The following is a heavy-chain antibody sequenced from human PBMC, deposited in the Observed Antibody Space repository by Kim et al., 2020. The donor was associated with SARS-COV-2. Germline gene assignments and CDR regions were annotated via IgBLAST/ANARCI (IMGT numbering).Heavy chain of an antibody. V-gene: IGHV3-23*01. J-gene: IGHJ4*02. CDR3: AKGGEATKYFYDY. D-gene: IGHD1-26*01. CDR2: ISVSRGGT. CDR1: GFTFSSYG. Sequence: GGSLRLSCEASGFTFSSYGMSWVRQAPGKGLEWVSGISVSRGGTYYADSVKGRFTISRDNSRNTLFLQMNSLRADDTAEYYCAKGGEATKYFYDYWGQGTLVTVSS.